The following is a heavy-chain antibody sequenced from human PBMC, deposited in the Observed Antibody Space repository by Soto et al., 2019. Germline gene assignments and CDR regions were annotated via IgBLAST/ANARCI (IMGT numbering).Heavy chain of an antibody. D-gene: IGHD3-10*01. CDR3: ARVGRGIWFGHNCFDF. CDR2: INPSGGST. Sequence: ASVKVSCKASGYTFTSYYMHWVRQAPGQGLEWMGIINPSGGSTSYAQKFQGRVTMTRDTSTSTVYMELSSLRSEDTAVYYCARVGRGIWFGHNCFDFWGQAILVTVSS. CDR1: GYTFTSYY. J-gene: IGHJ5*01. V-gene: IGHV1-46*01.